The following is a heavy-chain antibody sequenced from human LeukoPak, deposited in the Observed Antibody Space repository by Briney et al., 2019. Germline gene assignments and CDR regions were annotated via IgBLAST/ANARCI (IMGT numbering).Heavy chain of an antibody. D-gene: IGHD1-26*01. Sequence: GGSLRLSCAASGFTFSTCAMSWVRQAPGKGLEWVSTISGGGRSTDYADSVKGQFTISRDNSKNTLYPQMTNLRVEDTAVYYCARGVGQDAFDIWGQGTMVTVSS. CDR1: GFTFSTCA. CDR3: ARGVGQDAFDI. V-gene: IGHV3-23*01. CDR2: ISGGGRST. J-gene: IGHJ3*02.